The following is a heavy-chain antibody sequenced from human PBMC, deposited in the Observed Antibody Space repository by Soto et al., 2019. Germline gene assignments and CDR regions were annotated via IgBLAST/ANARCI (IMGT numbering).Heavy chain of an antibody. D-gene: IGHD3-10*01. J-gene: IGHJ5*02. CDR2: IYSGGST. CDR1: GFTVSGNY. V-gene: IGHV3-66*01. Sequence: GGSLRLSCAASGFTVSGNYMSWVRQAPGKGLEWVSVIYSGGSTYYADSVKGRFTISRDNSKNTLYLQMNSLRAEDTAVYYCARSEQYYYGSGSYDQSYNWFDPWGQGTLVTVSS. CDR3: ARSEQYYYGSGSYDQSYNWFDP.